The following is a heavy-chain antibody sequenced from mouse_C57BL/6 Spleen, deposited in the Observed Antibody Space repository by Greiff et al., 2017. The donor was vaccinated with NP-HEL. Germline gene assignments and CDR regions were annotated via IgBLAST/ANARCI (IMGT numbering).Heavy chain of an antibody. CDR2: ISYDGSN. V-gene: IGHV3-6*01. CDR3: ARALDIPYFDY. J-gene: IGHJ2*01. Sequence: ESGPGLVKPSQSLSLTCSVTGYSITSGYYWNWIRQFPGNILEWRGYISYDGSNNYNPYLKNRISLTRDTSKNQFSLKLNSVTTEDTATYYCARALDIPYFDYWGQGTTLTVSS. CDR1: GYSITSGYY. D-gene: IGHD3-2*01.